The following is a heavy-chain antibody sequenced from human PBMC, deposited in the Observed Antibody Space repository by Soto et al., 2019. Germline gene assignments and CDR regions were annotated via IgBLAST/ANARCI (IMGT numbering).Heavy chain of an antibody. Sequence: QVQLVESGGGVVQPGRSLRLSYAASGFTFSSYGMHWVRQAPGKGLEWVAVISYDGINEDYADSVKGRFTISRDNSKNTLYLQMNSLRAEDTAVYYCAKDIVLMVYAGNFDYWGQGTLVTVSS. J-gene: IGHJ4*02. CDR1: GFTFSSYG. D-gene: IGHD2-8*01. CDR3: AKDIVLMVYAGNFDY. V-gene: IGHV3-30*18. CDR2: ISYDGINE.